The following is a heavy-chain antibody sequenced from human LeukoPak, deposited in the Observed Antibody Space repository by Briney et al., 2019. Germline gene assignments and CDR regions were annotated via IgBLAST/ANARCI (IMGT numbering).Heavy chain of an antibody. CDR2: IIPIFGTA. Sequence: SVKVSCKASGGTFSSYAISWVRQAPGQGLEWMGGIIPIFGTANYAQKFQGRVTITADESTSTAYMEPSSLRSEDTAVYYCARVGLWDKVFDYWGQGTLVTVSS. D-gene: IGHD5-18*01. CDR1: GGTFSSYA. CDR3: ARVGLWDKVFDY. J-gene: IGHJ4*02. V-gene: IGHV1-69*01.